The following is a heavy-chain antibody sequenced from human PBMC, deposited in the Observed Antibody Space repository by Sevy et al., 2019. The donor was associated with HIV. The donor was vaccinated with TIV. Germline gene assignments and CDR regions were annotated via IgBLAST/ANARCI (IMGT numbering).Heavy chain of an antibody. CDR1: GGSISSYY. V-gene: IGHV4-59*01. CDR2: IYYSGST. J-gene: IGHJ6*02. D-gene: IGHD3-3*01. CDR3: ARDRVTIFGVATYYYGMDV. Sequence: SETLSLTCTVSGGSISSYYWSWIRQPPGKGLEWIGYIYYSGSTNYNPSLKSRVTISVDTSKNQFSLKLSYVTAADTAVYYCARDRVTIFGVATYYYGMDVWGQGTTVTVS.